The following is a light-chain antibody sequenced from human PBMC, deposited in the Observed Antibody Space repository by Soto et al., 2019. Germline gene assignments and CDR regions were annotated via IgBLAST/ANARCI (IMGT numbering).Light chain of an antibody. CDR1: QSVSSN. Sequence: EIVLSQSPATLSLSPGERATLTCRASQSVSSNLAWYQQKPGQAPRLLIYGASTRATGIPARFSGSGSGTEFTLTISSLQPEDFAVYYCQQYNNWPLTFGQGTRVDIK. V-gene: IGKV3-15*01. CDR2: GAS. CDR3: QQYNNWPLT. J-gene: IGKJ1*01.